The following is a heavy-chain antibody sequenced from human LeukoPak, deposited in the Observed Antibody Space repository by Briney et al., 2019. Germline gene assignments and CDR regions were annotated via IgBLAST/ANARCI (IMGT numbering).Heavy chain of an antibody. Sequence: SETLSLTCTVSGGSISSSSYYWGWIRQPPGKGLEWIGSIYYSGNTYYNPSLKSRVTISVDTSKNQFSLKLSSVTAADTAVYYCAGAAAESWESGVYFDYWGQGTLVTVSS. D-gene: IGHD6-13*01. J-gene: IGHJ4*02. CDR1: GGSISSSSYY. V-gene: IGHV4-39*01. CDR3: AGAAAESWESGVYFDY. CDR2: IYYSGNT.